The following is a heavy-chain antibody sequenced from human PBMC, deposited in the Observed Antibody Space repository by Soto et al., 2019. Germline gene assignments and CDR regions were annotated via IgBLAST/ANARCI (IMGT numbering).Heavy chain of an antibody. CDR2: INEDGSAK. J-gene: IGHJ3*02. V-gene: IGHV3-7*03. CDR3: AHPRGYGGFDAYDI. CDR1: GFTFRSDW. D-gene: IGHD4-17*01. Sequence: GGSLRLSCAASGFTFRSDWMAWVRQAPGKGLEWVANINEDGSAKAFVDSVKGRFTISRDNSMNALYLQMNSLRIEDTAVYDCAHPRGYGGFDAYDIWGQGTMVTVSS.